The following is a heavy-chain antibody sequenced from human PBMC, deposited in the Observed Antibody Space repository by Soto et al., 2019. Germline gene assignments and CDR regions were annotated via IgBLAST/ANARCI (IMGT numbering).Heavy chain of an antibody. J-gene: IGHJ4*02. CDR1: GGSISSYY. V-gene: IGHV4-4*07. D-gene: IGHD6-13*01. CDR3: ARYRREAVAGYTLDN. Sequence: SETLSLTCTVSGGSISSYYWSWIRQPAGKGLEWIGRIYTSGSTNYNPSLKSRVTMSVDTSKNQFSLKVNSMTAADTAAYYCARYRREAVAGYTLDNWGQGILVTVSS. CDR2: IYTSGST.